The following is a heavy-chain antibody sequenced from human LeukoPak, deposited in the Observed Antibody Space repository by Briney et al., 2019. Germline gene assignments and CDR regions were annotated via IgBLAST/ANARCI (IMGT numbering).Heavy chain of an antibody. CDR3: ARGGVWSQPYFDS. V-gene: IGHV3-7*04. J-gene: IGHJ4*02. CDR2: IRQDESEK. CDR1: GFTFSRYW. D-gene: IGHD2-21*01. Sequence: GGSLRLPCAASGFTFSRYWMSWVRQAPGKGLEWVASIRQDESEKYYVESVKARFTTSRDNTKKSLYLQMKSLRAEDTAVYFCARGGVWSQPYFDSWGEGALAIVCS.